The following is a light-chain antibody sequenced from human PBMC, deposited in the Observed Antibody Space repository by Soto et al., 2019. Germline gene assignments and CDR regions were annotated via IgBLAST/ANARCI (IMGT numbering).Light chain of an antibody. J-gene: IGLJ3*02. V-gene: IGLV2-8*01. CDR1: SSDVGGYDY. Sequence: QSALTQPPSASGSPGQSVTISCTGTSSDVGGYDYVSWYQQHPGKAPKLMIYEVTKRPSGVPDRFSGSKSGITASLTVAGLQAEDEADYYCSSYAGDNRGVFGGGTKVTVL. CDR3: SSYAGDNRGV. CDR2: EVT.